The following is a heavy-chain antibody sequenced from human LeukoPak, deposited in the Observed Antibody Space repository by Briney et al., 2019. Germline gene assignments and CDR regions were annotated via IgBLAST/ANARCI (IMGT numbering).Heavy chain of an antibody. Sequence: SVNVSCKASVGTFSSYAISWVRQAPGQGLEWMGGIIPIFGTANYAQKFQGRVTITADESTSTAYMELSSLRSEDTAVYYCGRLYCSGGSCYHDYWGQGTLVTVSS. J-gene: IGHJ4*02. CDR2: IIPIFGTA. D-gene: IGHD2-15*01. CDR3: GRLYCSGGSCYHDY. CDR1: VGTFSSYA. V-gene: IGHV1-69*01.